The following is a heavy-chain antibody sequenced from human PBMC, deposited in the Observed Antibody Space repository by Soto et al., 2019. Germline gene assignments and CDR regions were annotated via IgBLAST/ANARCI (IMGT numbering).Heavy chain of an antibody. CDR2: IYSGGST. D-gene: IGHD3-16*01. Sequence: EVQLVESGGGLVQPGGSLRLSCAASGFTVSTKYMSWVRQAPGKGLEWVSVIYSGGSTFYADSVRGRFTSSRDNSKNTVNLQMTSLRAEDTAVYYCARDPWAADYWGQGTLVTVSS. CDR3: ARDPWAADY. CDR1: GFTVSTKY. J-gene: IGHJ4*02. V-gene: IGHV3-66*01.